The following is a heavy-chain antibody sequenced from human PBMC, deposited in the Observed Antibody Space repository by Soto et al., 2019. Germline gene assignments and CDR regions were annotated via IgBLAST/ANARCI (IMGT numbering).Heavy chain of an antibody. V-gene: IGHV3-23*01. Sequence: EVQLLESGGGLVQPGGSLRLSCAASGFKFSNSAMTWVRQAPGKGLECVSSISGSGGSTYYADSVKGRFTISRDNSKNTLYLQMNIVGAEDTAVYYCTKAPVVWGSSCYFDLWGRGTLVTVSS. J-gene: IGHJ2*01. D-gene: IGHD7-27*01. CDR1: GFKFSNSA. CDR2: ISGSGGST. CDR3: TKAPVVWGSSCYFDL.